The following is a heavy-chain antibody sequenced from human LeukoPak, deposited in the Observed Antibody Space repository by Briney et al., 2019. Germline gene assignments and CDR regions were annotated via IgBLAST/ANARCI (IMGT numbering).Heavy chain of an antibody. Sequence: KSGGSLRLSCAASGFTFSDYYMSWIRQAPGKGLEWLSYISSSTGYTNYADSVRGRFTISRDNSKNTLYLQMNSLRAEDTAVYYCAKGGGWLYYFDYWGQGTLVTVSS. V-gene: IGHV3-11*05. CDR3: AKGGGWLYYFDY. CDR2: ISSSTGYT. CDR1: GFTFSDYY. J-gene: IGHJ4*02. D-gene: IGHD4-23*01.